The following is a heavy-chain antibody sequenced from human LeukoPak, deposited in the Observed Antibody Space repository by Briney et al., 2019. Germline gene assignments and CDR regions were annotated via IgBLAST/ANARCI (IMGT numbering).Heavy chain of an antibody. V-gene: IGHV4-34*01. J-gene: IGHJ5*02. CDR2: INHSGST. CDR3: ARGIPYYDFWSGYWAWFDP. D-gene: IGHD3-3*01. Sequence: SETLSLTCAVYGGSFSGYYWSWIRQPPGKGLEWIGEINHSGSTNYNPSLKSRVTISVDTSKNQFSLKLSSVTAADTAVYYCARGIPYYDFWSGYWAWFDPWGQGTLVTVPS. CDR1: GGSFSGYY.